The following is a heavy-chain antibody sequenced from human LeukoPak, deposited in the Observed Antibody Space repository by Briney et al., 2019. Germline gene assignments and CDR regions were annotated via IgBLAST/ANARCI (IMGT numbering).Heavy chain of an antibody. CDR2: IIPILGIA. J-gene: IGHJ4*02. V-gene: IGHV1-69*04. CDR1: GGTFSSYA. D-gene: IGHD1-26*01. Sequence: SVKVSCKASGGTFSSYAISWVRQAPGQGLEWMGRIIPILGIANYAQKFQGRVTITADKSTSTAYMELGSLRSEDTAVYYCARDQRGSYYAPFDYWGQGTLVTVSS. CDR3: ARDQRGSYYAPFDY.